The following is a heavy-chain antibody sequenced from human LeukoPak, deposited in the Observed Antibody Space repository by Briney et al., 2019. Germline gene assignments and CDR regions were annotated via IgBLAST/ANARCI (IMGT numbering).Heavy chain of an antibody. V-gene: IGHV1-18*04. CDR1: GYTFTGYY. CDR2: ISAYNGNT. D-gene: IGHD4-17*01. CDR3: ASWDDYGDLVRGFDP. Sequence: ASVKVSCKASGYTFTGYYMHWVRQAPGQGLEWMGWISAYNGNTNYAQKLQGRVTMTTDTSTSTAYMELRSLRSDDTAVYYCASWDDYGDLVRGFDPWGQGTLVTVSS. J-gene: IGHJ5*02.